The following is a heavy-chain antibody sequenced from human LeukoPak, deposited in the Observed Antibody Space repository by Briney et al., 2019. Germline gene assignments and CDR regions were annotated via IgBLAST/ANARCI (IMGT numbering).Heavy chain of an antibody. CDR3: ARVQSGYQYYYYYGLDV. CDR2: IDYSGST. Sequence: SETLSLTRTVSGGSISSYYWSWIRQPPGKGLEWIGHIDYSGSTNYNPSLKSRVTISLDTSKKRFSLKLSSVTAADTAVYYCARVQSGYQYYYYYGLDVWGQGTTVTVSS. J-gene: IGHJ6*02. CDR1: GGSISSYY. V-gene: IGHV4-59*01. D-gene: IGHD3-3*01.